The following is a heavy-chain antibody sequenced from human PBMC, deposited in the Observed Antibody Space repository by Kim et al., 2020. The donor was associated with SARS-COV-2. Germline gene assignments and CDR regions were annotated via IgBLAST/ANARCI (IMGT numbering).Heavy chain of an antibody. CDR2: ISSSSSYT. V-gene: IGHV3-11*06. J-gene: IGHJ5*02. Sequence: GGSLRLSCAASGFTFSDYYMSWIRQAPGKGLEWVSYISSSSSYTNYADSVKGRFTISRDNAKNSLYLQMNSLRAEDTAVYYCARDRRGIVVVPAAERQNWFDPWGQGTLVTVSS. CDR1: GFTFSDYY. D-gene: IGHD2-2*01. CDR3: ARDRRGIVVVPAAERQNWFDP.